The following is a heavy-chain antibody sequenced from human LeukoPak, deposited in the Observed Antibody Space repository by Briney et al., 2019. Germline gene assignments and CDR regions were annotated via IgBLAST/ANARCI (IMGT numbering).Heavy chain of an antibody. V-gene: IGHV4-30-2*01. CDR1: GGSISSGGYY. D-gene: IGHD4-11*01. J-gene: IGHJ4*02. Sequence: SETLSLTCTVSGGSISSGGYYWSWIRQPPGKGLEWIGYIYHSGSTYYNPSLKSRVTISVDRSKNQFSLKLSSVTAADTAVYYCAREGMTTVTYDYWGQGTLVTVSS. CDR2: IYHSGST. CDR3: AREGMTTVTYDY.